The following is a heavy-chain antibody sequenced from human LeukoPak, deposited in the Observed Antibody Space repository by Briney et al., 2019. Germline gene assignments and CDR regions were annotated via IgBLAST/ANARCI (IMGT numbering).Heavy chain of an antibody. J-gene: IGHJ4*02. CDR2: ISGSGTTT. CDR1: GFTFSSYA. Sequence: GGSLRLSCAASGFTFSSYAMSWVRQAPGKGLEWVSAISGSGTTTHYADSVKGRFTVSRDNANNLLYLQMNSLRAEDTALYYCARDANYFDYWGRGTLVTVSS. V-gene: IGHV3-23*01. CDR3: ARDANYFDY.